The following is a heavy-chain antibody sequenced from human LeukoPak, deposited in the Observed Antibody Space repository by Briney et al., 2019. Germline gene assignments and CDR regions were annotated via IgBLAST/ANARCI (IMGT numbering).Heavy chain of an antibody. Sequence: ASVKVSCKASGYTFTSYGISWVRQAPGQGLEWTGWISAYNGNINYAQKLQGRVTMTTDTSTSTAYMELRSLRSDDTAVYYCARDLRYSSGWYYFDYWGQGTLVTVSS. V-gene: IGHV1-18*01. D-gene: IGHD6-19*01. J-gene: IGHJ4*02. CDR1: GYTFTSYG. CDR2: ISAYNGNI. CDR3: ARDLRYSSGWYYFDY.